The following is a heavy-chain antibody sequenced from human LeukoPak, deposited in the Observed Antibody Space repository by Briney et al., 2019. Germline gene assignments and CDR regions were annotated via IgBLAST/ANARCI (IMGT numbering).Heavy chain of an antibody. V-gene: IGHV1-69*05. CDR2: IIPIFGTA. J-gene: IGHJ4*02. Sequence: GASVKVSCKASGGTFGNYAISWVRQAPGQGLEWMGGIIPIFGTANYAQKFQGRVTITTDESTSTAYMELSSLRSEDTAVYYCASLYYDSSGYYYYYFDYWGQGTLVTVSS. CDR1: GGTFGNYA. CDR3: ASLYYDSSGYYYYYFDY. D-gene: IGHD3-22*01.